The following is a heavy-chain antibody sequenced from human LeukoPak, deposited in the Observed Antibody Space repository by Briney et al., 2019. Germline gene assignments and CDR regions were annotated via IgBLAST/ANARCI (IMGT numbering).Heavy chain of an antibody. CDR1: GFTFSSYA. J-gene: IGHJ4*02. V-gene: IGHV3-23*01. CDR3: AKVDNWKYGHHDF. D-gene: IGHD1-1*01. CDR2: ISGSGGST. Sequence: GGSLRLSCAASGFTFSSYAMSWVRKAPGKGLEWVSAISGSGGSTYYADSVKGRFTISRDNSKYTLSLQMNSLRTEDTAVYYCAKVDNWKYGHHDFWGQGTLVTVSS.